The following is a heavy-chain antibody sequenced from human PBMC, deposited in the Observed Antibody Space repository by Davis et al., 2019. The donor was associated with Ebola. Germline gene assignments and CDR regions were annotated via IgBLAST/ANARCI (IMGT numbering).Heavy chain of an antibody. CDR3: AKPVVYGMDV. CDR2: IRYDGSNK. J-gene: IGHJ6*02. V-gene: IGHV3-30*02. CDR1: GFTFSSYG. Sequence: GESLKTPCAASGFTFSSYGMHWVRQAPGTGLEWVAFIRYDGSNKYYADSVKGRFTISRDNSKNTLYLQMNSLRAEDTAVYYCAKPVVYGMDVWGQGTTVTVSS.